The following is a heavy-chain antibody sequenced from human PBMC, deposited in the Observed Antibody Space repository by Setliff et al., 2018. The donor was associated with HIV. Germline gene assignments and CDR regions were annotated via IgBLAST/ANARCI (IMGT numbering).Heavy chain of an antibody. CDR3: ARIYDYGSYYFDY. D-gene: IGHD3-10*01. J-gene: IGHJ4*02. CDR1: GGSISSGGYY. Sequence: PSETLSLTCTVSGGSISSGGYYWSWIRQPAGKGLEWIGCIYTSGSTNYNPSLKSRVTISADTFKNQFSLKLSSVTAADTAVYYCARIYDYGSYYFDYWGQGTLVTVSS. CDR2: IYTSGST. V-gene: IGHV4-61*10.